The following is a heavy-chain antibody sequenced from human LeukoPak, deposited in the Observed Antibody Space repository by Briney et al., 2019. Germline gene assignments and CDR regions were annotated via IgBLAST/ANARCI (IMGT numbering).Heavy chain of an antibody. J-gene: IGHJ3*02. D-gene: IGHD5-18*01. CDR2: IYPGDSDT. V-gene: IGHV5-51*01. CDR3: ARQDTAMVLDAFDI. Sequence: GESLKISCKGSGYSFTSYWIGWVRQMPGKGLEWMGIIYPGDSDTRYSPSFQGQVTVSADKSISTAYLQWSSLKAPDTAMYYCARQDTAMVLDAFDIWGQGAMVTVSS. CDR1: GYSFTSYW.